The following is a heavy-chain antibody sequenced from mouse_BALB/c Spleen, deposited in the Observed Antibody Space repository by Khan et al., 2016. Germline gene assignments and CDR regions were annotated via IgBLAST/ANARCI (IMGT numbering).Heavy chain of an antibody. D-gene: IGHD2-4*01. J-gene: IGHJ2*01. V-gene: IGHV3-2*02. CDR1: GYSITSGYY. CDR3: ARYYDYYFYY. Sequence: VQLQQSGPGLVKPSQSLSLTCSVTGYSITSGYYWNWIRQFPGNKLEWMGYISYSGSTSYNPALKSRISITRDTSKNQFFLQLNSVTTEDTATYYCARYYDYYFYYCGQYTTLTVSS. CDR2: ISYSGST.